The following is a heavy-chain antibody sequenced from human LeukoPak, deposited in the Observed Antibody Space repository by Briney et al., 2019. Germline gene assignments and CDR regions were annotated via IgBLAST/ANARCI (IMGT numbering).Heavy chain of an antibody. Sequence: SETLSLTCTVSGGSITSSSYYWGWIRQPPGKGLEWIGSIYYGGSTYYNPSLKSRVTISVDTSKNQFSLKLSSVTAADTAVYYCARGSPIVVVPAAIEGDYYYGMDVWGQGTTVTVSS. V-gene: IGHV4-39*07. D-gene: IGHD2-2*01. J-gene: IGHJ6*02. CDR3: ARGSPIVVVPAAIEGDYYYGMDV. CDR2: IYYGGST. CDR1: GGSITSSSYY.